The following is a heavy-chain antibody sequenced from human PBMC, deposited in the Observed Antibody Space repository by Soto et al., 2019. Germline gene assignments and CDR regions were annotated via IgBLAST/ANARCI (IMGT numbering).Heavy chain of an antibody. V-gene: IGHV3-21*01. J-gene: IGHJ3*02. CDR3: ARDPRLGTVAFDI. CDR1: GFTFSSYS. D-gene: IGHD3-16*01. Sequence: PGGSLRLSCAASGFTFSSYSMNWVRQAPVKGLEWVSSISSSSSYIYYADSVKGRFTISRDNAKNSLYLQMNSLRAEDTAVYYGARDPRLGTVAFDIWCQGTRVTVAS. CDR2: ISSSSSYI.